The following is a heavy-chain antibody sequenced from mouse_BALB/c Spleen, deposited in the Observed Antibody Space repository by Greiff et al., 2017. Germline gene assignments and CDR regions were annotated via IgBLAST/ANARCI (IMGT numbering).Heavy chain of an antibody. CDR2: INPNNGGT. J-gene: IGHJ4*01. V-gene: IGHV1-18*01. Sequence: VQLKESGPELVKPGASVKISCKTSGYTFTEYTMHWVKQSHGKSLEWIGGINPNNGGTSYNQKFKGKATLTVDKSSSTAYMELRSLTSEDSAVYYCASHYYGGYAMDYWGQGTSVTVSS. D-gene: IGHD1-2*01. CDR3: ASHYYGGYAMDY. CDR1: GYTFTEYT.